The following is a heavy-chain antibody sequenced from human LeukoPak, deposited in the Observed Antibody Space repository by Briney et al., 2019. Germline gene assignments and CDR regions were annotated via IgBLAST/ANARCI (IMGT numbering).Heavy chain of an antibody. CDR1: VFTFDDYA. Sequence: GRSLRLSCAASVFTFDDYAMHWVRQAPGKGLEGVSGISWNSGSIGYADSVKGRFTISRDNAKNSLYLQMNSLRAEDTALYYCAKDQDTAMGLFDYWGQGTLVTVSS. CDR3: AKDQDTAMGLFDY. J-gene: IGHJ4*02. D-gene: IGHD5-18*01. CDR2: ISWNSGSI. V-gene: IGHV3-9*01.